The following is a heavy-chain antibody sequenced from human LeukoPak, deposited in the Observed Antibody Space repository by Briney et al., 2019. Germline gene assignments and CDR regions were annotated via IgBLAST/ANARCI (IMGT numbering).Heavy chain of an antibody. D-gene: IGHD3-22*01. CDR1: GFTFSSYA. CDR2: ISYDGSNK. V-gene: IGHV3-30-3*02. J-gene: IGHJ4*02. CDR3: AKTPGGYYDSSGYSYYFDY. Sequence: GGSLRLSCAASGFTFSSYAMHWVRQAPGKGLEWVAVISYDGSNKYYADSVKGRFTISRDNSKNTLYLQMNSLRAEDTAVYYCAKTPGGYYDSSGYSYYFDYWGQGTLVTVSS.